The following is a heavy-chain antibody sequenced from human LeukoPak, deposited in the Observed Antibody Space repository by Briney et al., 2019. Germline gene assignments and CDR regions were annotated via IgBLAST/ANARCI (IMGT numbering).Heavy chain of an antibody. V-gene: IGHV4-59*01. CDR1: GVSISNNY. CDR2: IYYSGST. J-gene: IGHJ4*02. Sequence: SETLSLTCTVSGVSISNNYWSWFRQPPGKGLEWIGYIYYSGSTNYNPSLKSRVTISVDTSKSQFSLKLSSVTAADTAVYYCASHKGFWGQGTLVTVSS. CDR3: ASHKGF.